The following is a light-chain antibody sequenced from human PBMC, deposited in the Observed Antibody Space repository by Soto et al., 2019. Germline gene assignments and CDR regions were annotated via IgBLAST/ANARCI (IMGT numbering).Light chain of an antibody. CDR1: QSVGTY. CDR2: GAS. Sequence: EIVLTQSPGTLSLSPGERATLSCRASQSVGTYLAWYQQKPGQAPRLLIYGASSRATGIPDRFSGSGSGTEFTLSIFSLQSEDFAVYYCQQYNKGPVTFGQGTKVDIK. J-gene: IGKJ1*01. V-gene: IGKV3D-15*01. CDR3: QQYNKGPVT.